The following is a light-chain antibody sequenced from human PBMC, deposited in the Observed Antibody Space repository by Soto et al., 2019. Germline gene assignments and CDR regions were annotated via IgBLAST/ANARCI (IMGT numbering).Light chain of an antibody. CDR3: QQFAASPRT. CDR2: GAS. Sequence: EIVMTQSPATLSLSPGEGATLSCRASQSVSSNLAWYQQKPGQAPRLLIGASTRATGIPDRFSDSGSGTDFTLTISRLEPEDFAVYYCQQFAASPRTFGQGTRLEIK. CDR1: QSVSSN. J-gene: IGKJ5*01. V-gene: IGKV3D-15*01.